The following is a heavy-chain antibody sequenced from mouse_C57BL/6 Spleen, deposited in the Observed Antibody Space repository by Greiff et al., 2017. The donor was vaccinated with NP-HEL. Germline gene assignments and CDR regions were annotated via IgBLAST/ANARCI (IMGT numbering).Heavy chain of an antibody. CDR3: TGPYYDYDGFPFAY. CDR1: GFTFSDAW. CDR2: IRNKANNHET. J-gene: IGHJ3*01. Sequence: EVKLMESGGGLVQPGGSMKLSCAASGFTFSDAWMDWVRQSPEKGLEWVAEIRNKANNHETYYAESGKGRFTISRDDSKSSVYLQMNSLRAEDTGIYYCTGPYYDYDGFPFAYWGQGTLVTVSA. V-gene: IGHV6-6*01. D-gene: IGHD2-4*01.